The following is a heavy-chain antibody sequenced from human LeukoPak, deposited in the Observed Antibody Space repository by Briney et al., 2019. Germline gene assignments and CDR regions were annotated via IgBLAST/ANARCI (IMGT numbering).Heavy chain of an antibody. CDR3: AREPSYLSWFDP. D-gene: IGHD1-26*01. J-gene: IGHJ5*02. CDR1: GGSISSYY. Sequence: TSETLSLTCTVSGGSISSYYWSWIWQPPGKGLEWIGYIYYSGSTNYNPSLKSRVTISVDTSKNQFSLKLSSVTAADTAVYYCAREPSYLSWFDPWGQGTLVTVSS. V-gene: IGHV4-59*01. CDR2: IYYSGST.